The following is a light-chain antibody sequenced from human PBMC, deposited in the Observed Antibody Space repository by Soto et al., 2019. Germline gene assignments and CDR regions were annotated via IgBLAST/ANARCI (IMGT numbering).Light chain of an antibody. J-gene: IGLJ2*01. CDR1: SSDVGSDNL. CDR2: EGS. V-gene: IGLV2-23*01. Sequence: QSALTQPASVSGSPGQSITISCTGTSSDVGSDNLVSWYQQHPGKAPKLLIYEGSKRPSGVSNRFSGSKSGNTASLTISGLQAEDEADYHCCSYAGSSTYVVFGGGTKLTVL. CDR3: CSYAGSSTYVV.